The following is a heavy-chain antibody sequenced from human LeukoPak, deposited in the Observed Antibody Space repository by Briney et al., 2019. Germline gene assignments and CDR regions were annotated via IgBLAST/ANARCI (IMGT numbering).Heavy chain of an antibody. V-gene: IGHV3-74*01. CDR2: INSDGTTT. CDR1: GFTFSSHW. J-gene: IGHJ4*02. Sequence: GGSLRLSCAASGFTFSSHWMHWVRQAPGKGLVWVSRINSDGTTTTYADSVKGRFTISRDNAKKTLYLQMNSLRAEDTAVYYCARDPSRYYDSSSYSDYWGQGTLVTASS. D-gene: IGHD3-22*01. CDR3: ARDPSRYYDSSSYSDY.